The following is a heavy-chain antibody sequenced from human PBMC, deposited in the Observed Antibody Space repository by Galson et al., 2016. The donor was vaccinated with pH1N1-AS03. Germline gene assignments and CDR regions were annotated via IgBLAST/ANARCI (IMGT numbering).Heavy chain of an antibody. CDR3: AHGPYWFDP. CDR2: IYWDDDK. V-gene: IGHV2-5*02. Sequence: PALVTPTQTLTLTCTFSGFSLSTSGVSVGWIRQPPGKALEWLALIYWDDDKRYSPSLKSRLTITKDTSKNQVVLTMTNMAPVDTATYYCAHGPYWFDPWGQGTLVTVSS. J-gene: IGHJ5*02. CDR1: GFSLSTSGVS.